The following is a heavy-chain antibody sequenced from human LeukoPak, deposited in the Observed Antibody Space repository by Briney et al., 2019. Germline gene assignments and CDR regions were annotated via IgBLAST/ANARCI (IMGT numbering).Heavy chain of an antibody. V-gene: IGHV4-59*01. CDR2: IYYSGST. CDR3: ARGGYSYGPTLNY. CDR1: GGSISSYY. D-gene: IGHD5-18*01. Sequence: SETLSLTCTVSGGSISSYYWSWIRQPPGKGLEWIGYIYYSGSTNYNPSFKSRVTISVDTSKNQFSLKLSSVTAADTAVYYCARGGYSYGPTLNYWGQGTLVTVSS. J-gene: IGHJ4*02.